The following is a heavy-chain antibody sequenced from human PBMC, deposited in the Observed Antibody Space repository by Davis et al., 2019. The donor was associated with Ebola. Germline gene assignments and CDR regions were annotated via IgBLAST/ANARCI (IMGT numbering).Heavy chain of an antibody. CDR2: IKPILGVA. J-gene: IGHJ4*02. V-gene: IGHV1-69*02. CDR3: SEQGFRGQNYFDS. D-gene: IGHD1/OR15-1a*01. Sequence: AASVKVSCKASAGTFSGYTFSWVRQAPGQGLEWMGRIKPILGVADYAQNFQGRVTITADKSTVTVYLKLSSLRSEDTAVYYCSEQGFRGQNYFDSWGQGTLVTVSS. CDR1: AGTFSGYT.